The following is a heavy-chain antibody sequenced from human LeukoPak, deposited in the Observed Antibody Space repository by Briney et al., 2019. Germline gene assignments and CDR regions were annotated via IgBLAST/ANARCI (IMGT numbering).Heavy chain of an antibody. CDR2: ISYSGGST. Sequence: GGSLRLSCAASGFSFSSYAMSWVRQAPVKGLEWVSAISYSGGSTYYADSVKGRFTISRDNFKNTLYLQMNSLRAEDTAVYYCAKYPNYYDSIYDYWGQGTLVTVSS. D-gene: IGHD3-22*01. V-gene: IGHV3-23*01. CDR1: GFSFSSYA. CDR3: AKYPNYYDSIYDY. J-gene: IGHJ4*02.